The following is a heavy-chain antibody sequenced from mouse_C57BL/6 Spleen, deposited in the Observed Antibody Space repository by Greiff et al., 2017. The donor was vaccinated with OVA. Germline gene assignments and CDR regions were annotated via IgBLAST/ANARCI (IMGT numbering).Heavy chain of an antibody. CDR1: GFNIKDDY. D-gene: IGHD2-5*01. CDR3: TTPPYYSNPAWFAY. J-gene: IGHJ3*01. CDR2: IDPENGDT. Sequence: VQLKESGAELVRPGASVKLSCTASGFNIKDDYMHWVKQRPEQGLEWIGWIDPENGDTEYASKFQGKATITADTSSNTAYLQLSSLTSEDTAVYYCTTPPYYSNPAWFAYWGQGTLVTVSA. V-gene: IGHV14-4*01.